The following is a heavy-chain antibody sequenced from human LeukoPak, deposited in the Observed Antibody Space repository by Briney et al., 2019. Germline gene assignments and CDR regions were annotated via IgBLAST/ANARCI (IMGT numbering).Heavy chain of an antibody. Sequence: SETLSLTCAVYGGSFSGYYWSWIRQPPGKGLEWIGEINHSGSTNYNPSLKSRVTISVDTSKNQFSLKLSSVTAADTAVYYCARSGRGITMVRGARFPFDYWGQGTLVTVSS. V-gene: IGHV4-34*01. J-gene: IGHJ4*02. CDR1: GGSFSGYY. CDR2: INHSGST. D-gene: IGHD3-10*01. CDR3: ARSGRGITMVRGARFPFDY.